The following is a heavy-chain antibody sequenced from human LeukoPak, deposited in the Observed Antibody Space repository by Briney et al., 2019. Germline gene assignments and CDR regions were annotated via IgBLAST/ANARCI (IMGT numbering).Heavy chain of an antibody. V-gene: IGHV4-59*12. CDR3: ARSRIVGASPPNY. D-gene: IGHD1-26*01. Sequence: SETLSLTCAVYGGSFSGYYWSWIRQPPGKGLEWIGYIYYSGSTNYNPSLKSRVTISVDTSKNQFSLKLSSVTAADTAVYYCARSRIVGASPPNYWGQGTLVTVSS. J-gene: IGHJ4*02. CDR1: GGSFSGYY. CDR2: IYYSGST.